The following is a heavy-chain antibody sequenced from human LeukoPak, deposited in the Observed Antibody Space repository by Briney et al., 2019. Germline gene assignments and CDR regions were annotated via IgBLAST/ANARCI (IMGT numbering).Heavy chain of an antibody. CDR2: TSGSGGNT. V-gene: IGHV3-23*01. J-gene: IGHJ4*02. CDR3: AKEYSGYDFDC. D-gene: IGHD5-12*01. Sequence: GGSLRLSCAASGFTLRSYDMSWVRQAPGKGLELVAATSGSGGNTYYADSVKGRFTISRDNSKNTLYLQMNSLRAEDTAVYYCAKEYSGYDFDCWGQGTLVSVSS. CDR1: GFTLRSYD.